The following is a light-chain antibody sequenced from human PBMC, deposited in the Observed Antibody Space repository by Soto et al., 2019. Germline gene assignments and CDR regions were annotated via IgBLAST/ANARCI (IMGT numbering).Light chain of an antibody. CDR3: KQDNRSSYT. V-gene: IGKV1-5*01. Sequence: DIHMTQSPSTLSASVGDRVTITCRASQSISSWLAWYQQNPGKAPKLLNYDASSLESGVPSRFSGSGSGTEFTLTISRLQPDDFATYYCKQDNRSSYTFGQGTKLEIK. CDR1: QSISSW. J-gene: IGKJ2*01. CDR2: DAS.